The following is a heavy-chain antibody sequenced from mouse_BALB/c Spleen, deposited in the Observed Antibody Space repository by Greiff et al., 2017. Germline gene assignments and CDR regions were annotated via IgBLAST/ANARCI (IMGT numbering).Heavy chain of an antibody. V-gene: IGHV5-15*02. CDR1: GFTFSDYG. J-gene: IGHJ4*01. CDR2: ISNLAYSI. D-gene: IGHD1-2*01. CDR3: SRAYGYDYAMDY. Sequence: EVKLVESGGGLVQPGGSRKLSCAASGFTFSDYGMAWVRQAPGKGPEWVAFISNLAYSIYYADTVTGRFTISRENAKNTLYLEMSSLRSEDTAMYYCSRAYGYDYAMDYWGQGTSVTVSS.